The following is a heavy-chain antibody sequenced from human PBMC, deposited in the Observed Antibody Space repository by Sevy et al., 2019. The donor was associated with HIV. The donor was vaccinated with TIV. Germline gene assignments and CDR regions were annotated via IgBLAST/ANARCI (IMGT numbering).Heavy chain of an antibody. CDR1: GFNFSSYS. CDR2: ISSSSSYI. D-gene: IGHD3-3*01. Sequence: GGSLRLSCAASGFNFSSYSMNWVRQAPGKGLEWVSSISSSSSYICYADSVKGRFTISRDNAKNSLYLQMNSLRAEDTAVYYCARGGRDFWSGYYLYYFDYWGQGTLVTVSS. V-gene: IGHV3-21*01. CDR3: ARGGRDFWSGYYLYYFDY. J-gene: IGHJ4*02.